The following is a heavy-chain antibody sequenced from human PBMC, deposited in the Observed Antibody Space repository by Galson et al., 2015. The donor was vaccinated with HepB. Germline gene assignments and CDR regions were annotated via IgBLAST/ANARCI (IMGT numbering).Heavy chain of an antibody. D-gene: IGHD4-23*01. CDR3: ARQAGQGGNTYKNFDY. J-gene: IGHJ4*02. Sequence: QSGAEVKKPGESLRISCQGSGYRFTSFWITWVRQVPGKGLEWMGRIDPRDSYINDSPSFQGHVTMSADKSISTAYLQWSSLKASDTAMYYCARQAGQGGNTYKNFDYWGQGTLVTVSS. CDR1: GYRFTSFW. V-gene: IGHV5-10-1*01. CDR2: IDPRDSYI.